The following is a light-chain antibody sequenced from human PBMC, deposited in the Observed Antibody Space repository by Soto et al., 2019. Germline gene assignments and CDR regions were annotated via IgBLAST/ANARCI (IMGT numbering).Light chain of an antibody. J-gene: IGLJ2*01. CDR1: SNDIGLYNY. Sequence: SVLAQPASVSGSPGQSITISCTGTSNDIGLYNYVSWYQQHPGKAPKLIIYVVSSRPSGISNRFSASKSGNTASLTISGLQAEDEADYYCASYARGSTLVVFGGGTKVTVL. CDR2: VVS. V-gene: IGLV2-14*01. CDR3: ASYARGSTLVV.